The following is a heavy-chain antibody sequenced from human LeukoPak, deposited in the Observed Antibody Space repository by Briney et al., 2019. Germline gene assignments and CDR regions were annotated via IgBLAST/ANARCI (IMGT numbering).Heavy chain of an antibody. J-gene: IGHJ4*02. V-gene: IGHV3-9*01. D-gene: IGHD6-19*01. CDR3: AKAPPSGYFDY. CDR1: GFTFDDYA. Sequence: PGRSLRLSCATSGFTFDDYAMHWVRQAPGKGLEWVSGISWNSGSIGYADSVKGRFTISRDNAKNSLYLQMNSLRAEDTALYYCAKAPPSGYFDYWGQGTLVTVSS. CDR2: ISWNSGSI.